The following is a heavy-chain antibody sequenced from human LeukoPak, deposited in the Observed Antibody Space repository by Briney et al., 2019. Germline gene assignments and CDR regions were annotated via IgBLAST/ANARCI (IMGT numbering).Heavy chain of an antibody. CDR1: GYSISSGYY. J-gene: IGHJ4*02. Sequence: PSETLSLTCTVSGYSISSGYYWGWIRQPPGKGLEWIGSIYHSGSTYYNPSLKSRVTISVDTSKNQFSLKLSSVTAADTAVYYCARVLRGYCSSTSCCYFDYWGQGTLVTVSS. CDR2: IYHSGST. D-gene: IGHD2-2*01. CDR3: ARVLRGYCSSTSCCYFDY. V-gene: IGHV4-38-2*02.